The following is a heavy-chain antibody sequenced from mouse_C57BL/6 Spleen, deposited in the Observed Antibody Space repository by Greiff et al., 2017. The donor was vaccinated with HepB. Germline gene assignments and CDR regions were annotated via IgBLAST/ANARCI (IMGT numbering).Heavy chain of an antibody. CDR2: IDPANGNT. Sequence: VQLKESVAELVRPGASVKLSCTASGFNIKNTYMHWVKQRPEQGLEWIGRIDPANGNTKYAPKFQGKATITADTSSNTAYLQLSSLTSEDTAIYYCASGTTVVDYAMDYWGQGTSVTVSS. V-gene: IGHV14-3*01. J-gene: IGHJ4*01. CDR1: GFNIKNTY. D-gene: IGHD1-1*01. CDR3: ASGTTVVDYAMDY.